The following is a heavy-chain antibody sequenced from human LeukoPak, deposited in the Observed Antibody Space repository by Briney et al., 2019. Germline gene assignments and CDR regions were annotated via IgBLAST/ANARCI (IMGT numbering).Heavy chain of an antibody. D-gene: IGHD4-17*01. Sequence: GESLKISCKGSGYSFTSYWISWVRQMPGKGLEWMGRIDPSDSYTNYSPSFQGHVTISADKSISTAYLRWSSLKASDTAMYYCARGWGVGAVTTIYYYYYGMDVWGQGTTVTVSS. CDR2: IDPSDSYT. J-gene: IGHJ6*02. CDR1: GYSFTSYW. CDR3: ARGWGVGAVTTIYYYYYGMDV. V-gene: IGHV5-10-1*01.